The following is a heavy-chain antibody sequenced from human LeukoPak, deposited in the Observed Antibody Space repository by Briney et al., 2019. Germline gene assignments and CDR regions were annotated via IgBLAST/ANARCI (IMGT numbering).Heavy chain of an antibody. CDR2: IYYSGST. CDR3: ARHIGAGDTEYFDY. Sequence: SETLSLTCTVSGGSISSYYWSWIRQPPGKGLEWIGYIYYSGSTNYNPSLKSRVTISVDTSKNQFSLKLSSVTAADTAVYYCARHIGAGDTEYFDYWGQGTLVTVSS. D-gene: IGHD5-12*01. V-gene: IGHV4-59*08. CDR1: GGSISSYY. J-gene: IGHJ4*02.